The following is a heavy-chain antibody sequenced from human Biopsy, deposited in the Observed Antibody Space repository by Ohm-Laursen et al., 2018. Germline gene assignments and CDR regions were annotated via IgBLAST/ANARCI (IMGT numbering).Heavy chain of an antibody. Sequence: GTLSLTCTVSGGSISSDYWSWIRQTPGKGLEWIGYIYYSGSTNYNPSLKSRATISVDTSKNQFSLKLSSVTAADTAVYYCARGRLRAVARFDYWGQGTLVTVSS. V-gene: IGHV4-59*12. J-gene: IGHJ4*02. CDR3: ARGRLRAVARFDY. CDR2: IYYSGST. CDR1: GGSISSDY. D-gene: IGHD6-19*01.